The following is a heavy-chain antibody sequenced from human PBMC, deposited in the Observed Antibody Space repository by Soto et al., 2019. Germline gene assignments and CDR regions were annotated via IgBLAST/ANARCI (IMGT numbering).Heavy chain of an antibody. CDR2: IGTAGDT. J-gene: IGHJ6*02. Sequence: EVQLVESGGGLVQPGGSLRLSCAASGFTFSSYDMHWVRQATGKGLEWVSAIGTAGDTYYPGSVKGRFTISRENAKNSLYLQMNNLRAEDTAVYYCARDRYYYDNFRYYYYGMDVWGQGTTVTVSS. CDR1: GFTFSSYD. D-gene: IGHD3-22*01. V-gene: IGHV3-13*01. CDR3: ARDRYYYDNFRYYYYGMDV.